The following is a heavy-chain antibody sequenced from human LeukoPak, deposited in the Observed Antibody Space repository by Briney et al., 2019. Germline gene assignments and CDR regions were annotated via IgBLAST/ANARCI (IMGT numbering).Heavy chain of an antibody. J-gene: IGHJ4*02. D-gene: IGHD5-12*01. CDR3: ARGIRGYSGYDY. Sequence: GGSLRLSCTASGFTFSSYVMHSVRQAPGKGLEYVSAISSNGDSTYYVNSVKGRFTISRDNSKNTLYLQMGSLRAEDMAVYYCARGIRGYSGYDYWGQGTLVTVSP. V-gene: IGHV3-64*01. CDR2: ISSNGDST. CDR1: GFTFSSYV.